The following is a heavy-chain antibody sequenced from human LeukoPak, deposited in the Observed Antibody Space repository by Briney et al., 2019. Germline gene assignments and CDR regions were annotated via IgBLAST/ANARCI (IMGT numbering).Heavy chain of an antibody. Sequence: PGGSLRLSCAASGFTFSSYAMSWVRQAPGKGLEWVSAISGSGGSTYYADSVKGRVTISRDNSKNTRYLQMNSLRAEDTAVYYCAKRVIAVAGYDAFDIWGQGTMVTVSS. J-gene: IGHJ3*02. CDR2: ISGSGGST. V-gene: IGHV3-23*01. CDR1: GFTFSSYA. CDR3: AKRVIAVAGYDAFDI. D-gene: IGHD6-19*01.